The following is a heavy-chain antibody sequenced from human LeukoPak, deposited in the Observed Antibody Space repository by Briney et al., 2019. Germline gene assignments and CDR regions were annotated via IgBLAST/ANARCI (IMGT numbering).Heavy chain of an antibody. CDR3: ARGPIDYDYVWGSSPLDY. J-gene: IGHJ4*02. CDR2: IYHSGST. Sequence: SETLSLTCTVSGGSISSGGYYWSWIRQPPGKGLEWIGYIYHSGSTYYNPSLKSRVTMSVDRSKNQFSLKLSSVTAADTAVYYCARGPIDYDYVWGSSPLDYWGQGTLVTVSS. CDR1: GGSISSGGYY. D-gene: IGHD3-16*01. V-gene: IGHV4-30-2*01.